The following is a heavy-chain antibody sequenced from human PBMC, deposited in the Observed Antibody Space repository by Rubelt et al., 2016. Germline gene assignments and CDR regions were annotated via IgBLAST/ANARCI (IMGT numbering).Heavy chain of an antibody. D-gene: IGHD3-3*01. V-gene: IGHV4-4*02. CDR3: ARDAYTFWSGYNPKADYAWFDP. J-gene: IGHJ5*02. CDR2: ISHSGST. CDR1: GGSINDNNW. Sequence: SLTCAVSGGSINDNNWWSWVRQPPGKGLEWIGEISHSGSTSYNPSLQSRVTISMDKSMHHFSLRLSSVTAADTAVYYCARDAYTFWSGYNPKADYAWFDPWGQGTLVTVSS.